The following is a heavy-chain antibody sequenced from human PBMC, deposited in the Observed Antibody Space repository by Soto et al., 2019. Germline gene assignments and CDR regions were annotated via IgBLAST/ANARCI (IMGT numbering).Heavy chain of an antibody. D-gene: IGHD3-22*01. CDR2: IYWDDDK. Sequence: QITLKESGPTLVKPTQTLTLTCTFSGFSLSTSGVGVGWIRQPPGKALEWLALIYWDDDKRYSPSLKSRLTITXXTXKXXVVLTITNMDPVDTATYYCAHTYYYDSSGYYSFDYWGQGTLVTVSS. J-gene: IGHJ4*02. CDR3: AHTYYYDSSGYYSFDY. V-gene: IGHV2-5*02. CDR1: GFSLSTSGVG.